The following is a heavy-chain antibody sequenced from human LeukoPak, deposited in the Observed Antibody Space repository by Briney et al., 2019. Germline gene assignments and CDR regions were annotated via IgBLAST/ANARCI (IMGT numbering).Heavy chain of an antibody. V-gene: IGHV4-61*02. D-gene: IGHD1-26*01. J-gene: IGHJ4*02. CDR3: ARSGSYGFDY. CDR1: GGSISSGSYY. Sequence: SETLSLTCSVSGGSISSGSYYWSWIRQPAGKGLEWIGRIYTSGSTNYNPSLKSRVTMSVDTSKNQFSLKLSSVTAADTAVYYCARSGSYGFDYWGRGTLVTVSS. CDR2: IYTSGST.